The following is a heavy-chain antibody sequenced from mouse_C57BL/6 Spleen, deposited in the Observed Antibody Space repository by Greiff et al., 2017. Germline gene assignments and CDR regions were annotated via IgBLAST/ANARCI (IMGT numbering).Heavy chain of an antibody. V-gene: IGHV1-55*01. J-gene: IGHJ2*01. CDR3: ARDDYALYY. Sequence: QVQLKEPGAELVKPGASVQMFCKASGYTFTSYWITWVKQRTGQGLEWIGDIYPSSGSTNYNEKFKSKATLTVDTSSSTAYMQLSSLTSEDAAVYYGARDDYALYYWGQGTTLTVSS. CDR2: IYPSSGST. CDR1: GYTFTSYW. D-gene: IGHD2-4*01.